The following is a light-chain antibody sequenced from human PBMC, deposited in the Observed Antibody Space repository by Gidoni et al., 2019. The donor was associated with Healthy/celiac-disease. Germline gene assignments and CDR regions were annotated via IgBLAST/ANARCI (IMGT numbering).Light chain of an antibody. CDR2: AAS. CDR3: KQGYSTPRT. Sequence: DIQMTQPPSSRSASVGDRVTITCRASQSISSYLNWYQQKPGKAPKLLIYAASSLQSGVPSRFSGSGSGTDFTLTISSLQPEDFATYYCKQGYSTPRTFGQGTKVEIK. V-gene: IGKV1-39*01. CDR1: QSISSY. J-gene: IGKJ1*01.